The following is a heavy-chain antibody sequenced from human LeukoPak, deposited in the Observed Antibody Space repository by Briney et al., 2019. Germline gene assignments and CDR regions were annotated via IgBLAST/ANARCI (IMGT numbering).Heavy chain of an antibody. CDR1: GFTFSSCA. J-gene: IGHJ5*02. D-gene: IGHD3-22*01. Sequence: PGRSLRLSCAASGFTFSSCAMHWVRQAPGKGLEWVAVISYDGSNKYYADSVKGRFTISRDNSKNTLYLQMNSLRAEDTAVYYCARETMIVGSVMFDPWGQGTLVTVSS. CDR3: ARETMIVGSVMFDP. V-gene: IGHV3-30*04. CDR2: ISYDGSNK.